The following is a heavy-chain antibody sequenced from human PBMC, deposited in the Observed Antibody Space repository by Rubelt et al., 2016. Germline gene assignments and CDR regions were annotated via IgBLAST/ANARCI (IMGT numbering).Heavy chain of an antibody. CDR2: IKSDGSTT. Sequence: EVQVLESGGGWVQPGGSLRLSCAASGFTFSSYWMHWVRQAPGKGLVWVSRIKSDGSTTSYADSVKGRFTISRDNAKNTRYLQMNSLRAGDTAVYYCAVGWESLNNWGQGTLVTVSS. CDR1: GFTFSSYW. CDR3: AVGWESLNN. J-gene: IGHJ4*02. V-gene: IGHV3-74*02. D-gene: IGHD1-26*01.